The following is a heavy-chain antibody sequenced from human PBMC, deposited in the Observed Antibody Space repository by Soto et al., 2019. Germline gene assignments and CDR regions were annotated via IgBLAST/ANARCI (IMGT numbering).Heavy chain of an antibody. CDR2: ISAYNGNT. V-gene: IGHV1-18*01. J-gene: IGHJ4*02. Sequence: GASVKVSCKASGYTFTSYGISWVRRAPGQGLEWMGWISAYNGNTNYAQKLQGRVTMTTDTSTSTAYMELRSLRSDDTAVYYCAREGFDYSNGKIDYWGQGTLVTVSS. D-gene: IGHD4-4*01. CDR1: GYTFTSYG. CDR3: AREGFDYSNGKIDY.